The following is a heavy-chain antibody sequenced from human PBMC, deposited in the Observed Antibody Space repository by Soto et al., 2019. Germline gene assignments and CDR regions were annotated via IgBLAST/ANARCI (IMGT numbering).Heavy chain of an antibody. J-gene: IGHJ5*02. CDR1: GFTFSSYE. CDR3: ARVKRYYYDSSGSYEGYNWFDP. Sequence: AGGSLRLSCAASGFTFSSYEMNWVRQAPGKGLEWVSYISSSGSTIYYADSVKGRFTISRDNAKNSLYLQMNSLRAEDTAVYYCARVKRYYYDSSGSYEGYNWFDPWGQGTLVTVSS. CDR2: ISSSGSTI. V-gene: IGHV3-48*03. D-gene: IGHD3-22*01.